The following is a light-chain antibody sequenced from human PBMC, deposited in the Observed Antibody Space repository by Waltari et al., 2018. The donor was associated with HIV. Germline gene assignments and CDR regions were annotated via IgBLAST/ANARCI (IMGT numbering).Light chain of an antibody. CDR2: DVS. J-gene: IGLJ3*02. CDR1: SSHVGGYTY. V-gene: IGLV2-14*03. Sequence: QSALTQPASVSGSTGQSITISCTGNSSHVGGYTYVSWYHQHPGKAPKLMIFDVSNRPSGVSNRFSGSKSGNTASLTISGLQAEDEADYYCSSYTSINTWVFGTGTKLTVL. CDR3: SSYTSINTWV.